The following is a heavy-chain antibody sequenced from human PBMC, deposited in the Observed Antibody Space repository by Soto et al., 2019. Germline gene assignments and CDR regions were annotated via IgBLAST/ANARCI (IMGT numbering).Heavy chain of an antibody. D-gene: IGHD2-21*02. CDR2: IIYDGSKK. J-gene: IGHJ6*02. Sequence: QVQLVESGGGVVQPGRSLRLSCAASGFSFSSSGIHWVRQAPGKGLEWVAVIIYDGSKKEYPDSVKGRFTISRDNSRDTVYLQMNSLRPEDTGVYFCAKDLHDFASFFFYGMDVWGQGTTVTVSS. CDR1: GFSFSSSG. V-gene: IGHV3-30*18. CDR3: AKDLHDFASFFFYGMDV.